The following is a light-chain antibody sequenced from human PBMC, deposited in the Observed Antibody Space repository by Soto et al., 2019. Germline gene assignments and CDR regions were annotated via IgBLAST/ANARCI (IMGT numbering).Light chain of an antibody. CDR1: SSDVGGYNY. Sequence: QSSLTHPPSSSGSPGQSVTISSTGTSSDVGGYNYVSWYQQHPGKAPKLMIYEVSKRPSGVPDRFSGSKSGNTASLTVSGLQAEDEADYYCSSYAGSNNVFGTGTKVTVL. J-gene: IGLJ1*01. V-gene: IGLV2-8*01. CDR2: EVS. CDR3: SSYAGSNNV.